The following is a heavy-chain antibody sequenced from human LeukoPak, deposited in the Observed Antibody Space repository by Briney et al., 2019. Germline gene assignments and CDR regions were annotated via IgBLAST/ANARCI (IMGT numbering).Heavy chain of an antibody. CDR1: GGSFSGYY. CDR3: ARAGGYDFWSGENKNNWFDP. J-gene: IGHJ5*02. V-gene: IGHV4-34*01. Sequence: SETLSLTCAVYGGSFSGYYWSWIRQPPGKGLEWIGEINHSGSTNYNPSLKSRVTISVDTSKNQFSLKLSSVTAADTAVYYCARAGGYDFWSGENKNNWFDPWGQGTLVTVSS. D-gene: IGHD3-3*01. CDR2: INHSGST.